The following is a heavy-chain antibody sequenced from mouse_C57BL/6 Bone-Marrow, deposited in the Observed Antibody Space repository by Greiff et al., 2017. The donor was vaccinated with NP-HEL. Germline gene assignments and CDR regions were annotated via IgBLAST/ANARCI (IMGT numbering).Heavy chain of an antibody. D-gene: IGHD2-3*01. CDR3: ARTGGVYDGYYLFAY. Sequence: EVQLQQSGPELVKPGASVKMSCKASGYTFTDYNMHWVKQSHGKSLEWIGYINPNNGGTSYNQKFTGKATLTVNKSSSTAYMELRSLTSESSTVYYGARTGGVYDGYYLFAYWGQGTLVTVSA. V-gene: IGHV1-22*01. CDR2: INPNNGGT. CDR1: GYTFTDYN. J-gene: IGHJ3*01.